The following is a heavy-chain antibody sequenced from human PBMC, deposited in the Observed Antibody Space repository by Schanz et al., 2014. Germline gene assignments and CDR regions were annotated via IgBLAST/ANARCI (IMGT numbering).Heavy chain of an antibody. J-gene: IGHJ4*02. CDR2: VSRSTPDI. Sequence: EVQLVESGGGLVQPGGSLRLSCTASGFTFSSYSMNGVRQAPGRGVEWDSYVSRSTPDIYYADSVKGRFTMSRDNAKNSVFLQMNSLRAEDTAVYYCVRDSFFAFDYWGQGTLVTVSS. CDR3: VRDSFFAFDY. V-gene: IGHV3-48*01. D-gene: IGHD3-3*01. CDR1: GFTFSSYS.